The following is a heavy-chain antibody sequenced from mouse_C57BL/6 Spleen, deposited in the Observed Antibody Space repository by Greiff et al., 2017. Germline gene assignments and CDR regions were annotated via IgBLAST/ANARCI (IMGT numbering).Heavy chain of an antibody. CDR2: IYPGDGDT. J-gene: IGHJ2*01. Sequence: QAQLQPSGPELVKPGASVKISCKASGYAFSSSWMNWVKQRPGKGLEWIGRIYPGDGDTNYNGKFKGKATLTADKSSSTAYMQLSSLTSEDSAVYCCARSYQVDYWGQGTTLTVSS. CDR1: GYAFSSSW. V-gene: IGHV1-82*01. CDR3: ARSYQVDY. D-gene: IGHD1-1*01.